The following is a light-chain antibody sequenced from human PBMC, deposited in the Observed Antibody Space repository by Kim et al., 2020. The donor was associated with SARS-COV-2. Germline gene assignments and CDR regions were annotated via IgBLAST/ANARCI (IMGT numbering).Light chain of an antibody. CDR1: QGISSY. CDR2: AAS. J-gene: IGKJ4*01. V-gene: IGKV1-8*01. CDR3: QQYYSYPLT. Sequence: ASTGDRVTITCRASQGISSYLAWYQQKPGKAPKLLIYAASTLQSGVPSRFSGSGSGTDFTLTISCLQSEDFASYYCQQYYSYPLTFGGGTKVDIK.